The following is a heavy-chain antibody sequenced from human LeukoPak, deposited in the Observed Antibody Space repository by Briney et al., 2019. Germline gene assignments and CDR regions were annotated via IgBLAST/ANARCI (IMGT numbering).Heavy chain of an antibody. CDR2: IYYSGST. CDR3: ARQRYYDILTGSATFDY. Sequence: SETLSLTCTVSGGSISTSNYYWGWIRQPPGKGLEWIGSIYYSGSTYYNPSLKSRVTISVDTSKNQFSLKLSSVTAADTAVYYCARQRYYDILTGSATFDYWGQGTLVTVSS. CDR1: GGSISTSNYY. D-gene: IGHD3-9*01. J-gene: IGHJ4*02. V-gene: IGHV4-39*01.